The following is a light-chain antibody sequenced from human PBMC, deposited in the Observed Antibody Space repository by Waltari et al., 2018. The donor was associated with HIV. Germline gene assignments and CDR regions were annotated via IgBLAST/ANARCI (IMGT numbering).Light chain of an antibody. J-gene: IGLJ2*01. CDR2: YNN. CDR3: GTWDSSLSAVV. V-gene: IGLV1-51*01. CDR1: SPNLGTTY. Sequence: QSVLTQPPSVSAAPGQKVTISCSGSSPNLGTTYVSWYQQRPGTAPKVPIYYNNKRPSGIPDRFSGSKSGTSATLGITGLQTGDEADYYCGTWDSSLSAVVFGGGTKLTVL.